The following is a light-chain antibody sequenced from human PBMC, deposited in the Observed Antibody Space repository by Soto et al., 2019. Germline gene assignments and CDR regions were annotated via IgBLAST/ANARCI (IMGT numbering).Light chain of an antibody. CDR3: CSYAGGASVV. Sequence: QSVLTQPASVSGSPGQSITISCTGTISDVGRYNLVSCYQQHPDRAPKLIIYEDIERPSGVSHRFSGSTSGNTASLTISGLQTEDEAKYFCCSYAGGASVVFGGGTKVTVL. V-gene: IGLV2-23*01. J-gene: IGLJ2*01. CDR2: EDI. CDR1: ISDVGRYNL.